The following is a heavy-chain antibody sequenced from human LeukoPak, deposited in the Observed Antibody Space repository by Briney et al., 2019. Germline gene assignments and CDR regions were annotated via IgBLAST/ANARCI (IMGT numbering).Heavy chain of an antibody. CDR2: IHTSGST. CDR1: GGSTSSGSYY. D-gene: IGHD1-26*01. V-gene: IGHV4-61*02. CDR3: ARGNKDGIIVSRFDY. J-gene: IGHJ4*02. Sequence: SQTLSLTCTVSGGSTSSGSYYWTWIRQPAGKTLEWIGRIHTSGSTNYNPSLKSRVTISGDTSKNQFSLKVSSVTAADTAVYYCARGNKDGIIVSRFDYWGQGTLVTVSS.